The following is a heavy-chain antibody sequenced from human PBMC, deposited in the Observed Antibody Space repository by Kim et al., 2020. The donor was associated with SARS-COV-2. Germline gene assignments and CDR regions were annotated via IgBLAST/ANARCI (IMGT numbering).Heavy chain of an antibody. CDR3: ATVGGGYGSGRRYYYNPMDV. D-gene: IGHD3-10*01. Sequence: GGSLRLSCEASGFTFSSYGMSWVRQAPGKGLEWVSSISGTGASTDSADSVKARFTISRDNSKNTLYLQMNSLRAEDTAVYYCATVGGGYGSGRRYYYNPMDVWGQGTTLTVSS. CDR1: GFTFSSYG. J-gene: IGHJ6*02. CDR2: ISGTGAST. V-gene: IGHV3-23*01.